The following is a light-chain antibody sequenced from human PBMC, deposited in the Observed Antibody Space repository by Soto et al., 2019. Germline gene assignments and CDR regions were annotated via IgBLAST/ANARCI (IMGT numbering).Light chain of an antibody. CDR3: SSYTSSSTIIV. CDR1: SSDVGGYNY. V-gene: IGLV2-14*01. CDR2: DVT. Sequence: QSALTQPASVSGSPGQSITISCTGTSSDVGGYNYVSWYQQHPGKAPKVVIYDVTNRPSGVANRVSGSKSGNTASLAISGLQAEDEADYDCSSYTSSSTIIVFGTGTKVTVL. J-gene: IGLJ1*01.